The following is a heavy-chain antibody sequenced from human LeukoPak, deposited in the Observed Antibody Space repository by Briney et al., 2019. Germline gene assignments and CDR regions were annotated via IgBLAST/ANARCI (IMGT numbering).Heavy chain of an antibody. Sequence: SETLSLTCTVSGGSISSNYWSWIRQPPGKGLEWIGYSYYSGNTNYNPSLKSRVTILVDTSKNHFSLNLSSVTAADTAVYYCXXXXLXGARNAFDIWGQGTMVTVSS. D-gene: IGHD1-26*01. V-gene: IGHV4-59*08. CDR2: SYYSGNT. J-gene: IGHJ3*02. CDR1: GGSISSNY. CDR3: XXXXLXGARNAFDI.